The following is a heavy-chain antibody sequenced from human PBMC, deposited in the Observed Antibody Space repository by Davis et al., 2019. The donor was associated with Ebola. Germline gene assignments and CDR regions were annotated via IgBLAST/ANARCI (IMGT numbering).Heavy chain of an antibody. CDR1: GFTFSRYA. V-gene: IGHV3-23*01. CDR2: ITGSDGST. J-gene: IGHJ4*02. CDR3: AKTGGSSGWYAPAY. D-gene: IGHD6-19*01. Sequence: GGSLRLSCLASGFTFSRYAMSWVRQAPGRGLEWVSAITGSDGSTYCADSVKGRFTISRDNSKNTLYLQMNSLRAEDSAVYHCAKTGGSSGWYAPAYWGQGTLITVSS.